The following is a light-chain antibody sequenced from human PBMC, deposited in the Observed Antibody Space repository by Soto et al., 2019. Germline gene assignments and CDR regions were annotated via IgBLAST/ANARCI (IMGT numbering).Light chain of an antibody. CDR2: EVS. J-gene: IGLJ2*01. CDR1: SSDVGTYNY. CDR3: SSYTSTLTVI. Sequence: QSALTQPASVSGSPGQSITISCTGTSSDVGTYNYVSWYQQHPGKAPNLMIYEVSNRPSGVSNRFSGSKSDNTASLTISGLQAEDEADYYCSSYTSTLTVIFGGGTKLTVL. V-gene: IGLV2-14*01.